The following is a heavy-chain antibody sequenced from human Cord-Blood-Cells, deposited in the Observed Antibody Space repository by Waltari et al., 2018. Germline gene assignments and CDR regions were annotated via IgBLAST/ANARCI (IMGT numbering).Heavy chain of an antibody. V-gene: IGHV4-34*01. CDR1: GGSFSGSY. CDR3: AGGRGGGSYYYFDY. D-gene: IGHD1-26*01. CDR2: INHRGST. J-gene: IGHJ4*02. Sequence: VQLQQWGAGLLKPSEPLSLTCALYGGSFSGSYWSWLRHPPGKGLAWIGEINHRGSTNNNPSLKSRVTISVDTSKNQFALKLSSVTAADTAVYYCAGGRGGGSYYYFDYWGQGTLVTVSS.